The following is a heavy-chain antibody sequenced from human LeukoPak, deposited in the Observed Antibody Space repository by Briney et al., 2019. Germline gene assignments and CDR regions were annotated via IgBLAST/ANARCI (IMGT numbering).Heavy chain of an antibody. V-gene: IGHV1-69*13. CDR1: GGTFSSYA. J-gene: IGHJ5*02. D-gene: IGHD3-16*01. CDR2: IIPIFGTA. Sequence: SVKVSCKTSGGTFSSYAISWVRQAPGQGLEWMGGIIPIFGTANYAQKFQGRVTITADESTSTAYMELSSLRSEDTAVYYCAREDMIMGEGWFDPWGQGTLVTVSS. CDR3: AREDMIMGEGWFDP.